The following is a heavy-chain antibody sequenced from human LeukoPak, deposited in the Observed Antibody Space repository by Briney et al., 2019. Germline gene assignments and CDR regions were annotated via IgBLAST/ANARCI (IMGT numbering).Heavy chain of an antibody. Sequence: GGSLRLSCAASGFTVSSNYMSWVRQAPGKGLEGVSVIYSGGSTYYSDSVKGRSTISRDNSKNTLYLQMNSLRAEDTAVYYCARQYYDILTGHFGYWGQGTLVTVSS. V-gene: IGHV3-53*01. CDR1: GFTVSSNY. CDR2: IYSGGST. D-gene: IGHD3-9*01. J-gene: IGHJ4*02. CDR3: ARQYYDILTGHFGY.